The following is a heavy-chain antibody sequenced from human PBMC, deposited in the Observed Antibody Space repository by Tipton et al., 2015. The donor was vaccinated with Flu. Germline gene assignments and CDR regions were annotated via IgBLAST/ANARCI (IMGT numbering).Heavy chain of an antibody. J-gene: IGHJ5*01. CDR3: ALEGDILTGYYSGWFDP. Sequence: TLSLTCTVSGGSVSSRSHYWGWIRQPPGKGLEWIGSIYYSGSTYYNPSLKSRVTISVDTSKNQFSLKLSSVTAADTAVYYRALEGDILTGYYSGWFDPWGQGTLVTVSS. V-gene: IGHV4-39*07. D-gene: IGHD3-9*01. CDR2: IYYSGST. CDR1: GGSVSSRSHY.